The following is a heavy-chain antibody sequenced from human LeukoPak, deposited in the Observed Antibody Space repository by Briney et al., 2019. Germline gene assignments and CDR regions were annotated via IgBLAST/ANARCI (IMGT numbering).Heavy chain of an antibody. CDR1: GGSLSGFY. Sequence: PSETLSLTCTVSGGSLSGFYWSWIRQSPRLGLEWIGLTYSDGSTMYNPSLTSRVTISVDTSKNQISLRLTSVTAADTAIYYCARDVVAVPGSDHWFDPWGQGTLVTVSS. D-gene: IGHD6-19*01. J-gene: IGHJ5*02. CDR2: TYSDGST. V-gene: IGHV4-59*01. CDR3: ARDVVAVPGSDHWFDP.